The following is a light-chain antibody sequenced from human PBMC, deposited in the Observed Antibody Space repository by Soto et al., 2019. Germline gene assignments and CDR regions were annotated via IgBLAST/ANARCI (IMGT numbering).Light chain of an antibody. CDR2: GAS. CDR3: QQYGSSLWT. CDR1: QSVSSSY. Sequence: EIVLTRSPGTLSLSPGERATLSFRASQSVSSSYLAWYQQKPGQAPRLLIYGASSRATGIPDRFSGSGSGTDFTLTISRLEPEDFAVYYCQQYGSSLWTFGQGTKVDI. V-gene: IGKV3-20*01. J-gene: IGKJ1*01.